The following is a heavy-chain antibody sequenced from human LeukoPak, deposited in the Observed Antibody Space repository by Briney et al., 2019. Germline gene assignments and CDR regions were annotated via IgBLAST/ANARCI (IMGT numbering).Heavy chain of an antibody. J-gene: IGHJ4*02. V-gene: IGHV6-1*01. CDR3: ARDTNWGSQFDY. Sequence: SQTLSLTCAISGDSVSSNSAAWNWIRQSPSRGLEWLGRTYYRSKWYNDYTASLKSRLIINPDTSKNQFSLQLNSVTPEVTAVYYCARDTNWGSQFDYWGQGTPVTVSS. D-gene: IGHD7-27*01. CDR2: TYYRSKWYN. CDR1: GDSVSSNSAA.